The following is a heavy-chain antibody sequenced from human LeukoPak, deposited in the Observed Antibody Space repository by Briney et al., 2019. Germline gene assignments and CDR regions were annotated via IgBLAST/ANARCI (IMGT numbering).Heavy chain of an antibody. CDR2: ISSSSSYI. J-gene: IGHJ4*02. Sequence: AGSLRLSCAASGFTFSDYYMSWIRQAAGKGLEWVSYISSSSSYIYYADSGKGRFTISRDDAKNSLYLQMNSLRAEDTAVYYCARGSGLSDYWGQGTLVTVSS. V-gene: IGHV3-11*06. CDR3: ARGSGLSDY. D-gene: IGHD4/OR15-4a*01. CDR1: GFTFSDYY.